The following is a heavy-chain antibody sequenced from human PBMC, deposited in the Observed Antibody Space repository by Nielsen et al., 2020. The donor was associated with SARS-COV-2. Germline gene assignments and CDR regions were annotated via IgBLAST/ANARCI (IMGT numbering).Heavy chain of an antibody. V-gene: IGHV4-59*01. CDR2: IYYSGST. D-gene: IGHD3-10*02. Sequence: WIRQPPGKGLEWIGYIYYSGSTNYNPSLESRVTISVDTSKNQFSLKLSSVTAADTAVYYCARDLLSWWFDPWGQGTLVTVSS. J-gene: IGHJ5*02. CDR3: ARDLLSWWFDP.